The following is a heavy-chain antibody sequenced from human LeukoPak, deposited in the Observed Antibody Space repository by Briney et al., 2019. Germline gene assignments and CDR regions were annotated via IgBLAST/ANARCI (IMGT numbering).Heavy chain of an antibody. CDR3: ARDLSTVTTPYYFDY. CDR2: IIPILGIA. J-gene: IGHJ4*02. CDR1: GGTFSSYA. D-gene: IGHD4-17*01. V-gene: IGHV1-69*04. Sequence: SVKVSCKASGGTFSSYAISWVRQAPGQGLEWMGRIIPILGIANYAQKFQGRVTITADKSPSTAYMELSSLRSEDTAVYYCARDLSTVTTPYYFDYWGQGTLVTVSS.